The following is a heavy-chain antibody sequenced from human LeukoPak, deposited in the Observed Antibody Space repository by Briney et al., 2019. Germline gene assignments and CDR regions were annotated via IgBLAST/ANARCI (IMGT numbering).Heavy chain of an antibody. CDR2: ISSSSTI. Sequence: GGSLRLSCAASGFTFSSYSMNWVRQAPGKGLEWVSYISSSSTIYYADSVKGRFTISRDNAKNSLYLQMNSLRAEDTAVYYCARARDGYSSGWYRLPFDYWGQGTLVTVSS. V-gene: IGHV3-48*01. CDR1: GFTFSSYS. J-gene: IGHJ4*02. CDR3: ARARDGYSSGWYRLPFDY. D-gene: IGHD6-19*01.